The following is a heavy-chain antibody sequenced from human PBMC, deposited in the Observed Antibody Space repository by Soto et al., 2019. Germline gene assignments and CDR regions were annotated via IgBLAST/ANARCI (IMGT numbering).Heavy chain of an antibody. J-gene: IGHJ4*02. CDR2: MSGGGGSTI. V-gene: IGHV3-11*01. CDR1: GVTFSDYY. CDR3: ARGRGYYDSSGYDY. Sequence: QVQLVESGGGLVKPGGSLRLSCAASGVTFSDYYMNWIRQAPGKGLEWLSYMSGGGGSTIYYADSVKGRFTISRDNAKNSLYLQMNSLRAEDTAVYYCARGRGYYDSSGYDYWGQGTLVTVSS. D-gene: IGHD3-22*01.